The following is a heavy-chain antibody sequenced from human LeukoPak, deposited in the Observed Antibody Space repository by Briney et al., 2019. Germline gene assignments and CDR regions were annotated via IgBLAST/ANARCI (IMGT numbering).Heavy chain of an antibody. Sequence: WESLQISCQGSGYIFTSYWIGRVRQLPGKGLEWMGIIYPGDSDTRYSPSFQGQVTISADKTISTAYVQRSNLQASDTAMYYCAIYYGSGSYDKFHLVYYFDYWGQGTLVTVSS. J-gene: IGHJ4*02. CDR3: AIYYGSGSYDKFHLVYYFDY. CDR2: IYPGDSDT. D-gene: IGHD3-10*01. V-gene: IGHV5-51*01. CDR1: GYIFTSYW.